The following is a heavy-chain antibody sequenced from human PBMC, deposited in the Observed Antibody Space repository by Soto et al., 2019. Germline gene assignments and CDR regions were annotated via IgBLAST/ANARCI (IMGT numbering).Heavy chain of an antibody. CDR2: ISGSGGST. D-gene: IGHD6-13*01. J-gene: IGHJ4*02. Sequence: ESGGGLVQPGGSLRLSCAASGFTFSSYAMSWVRQAPGKGLEWVSLISGSGGSTYYGDSVKGRFTISRDNSKNTLYLQMNSLRVEDTAVYFCAAGTTSSWYGYWGQGTLVTVSS. V-gene: IGHV3-23*01. CDR3: AAGTTSSWYGY. CDR1: GFTFSSYA.